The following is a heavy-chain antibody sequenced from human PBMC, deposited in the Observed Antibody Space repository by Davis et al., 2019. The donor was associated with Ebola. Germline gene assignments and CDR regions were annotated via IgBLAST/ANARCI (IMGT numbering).Heavy chain of an antibody. Sequence: AASVKVSCKASGYTFTSYGISWVRQAPGQGLEWMGWISTYNGNTNYAQKLQGRVTMTTDTFTSTAYMELRSLRSDDTAVYYCARDGHIVVVVGSFDPWGQGTLVTVSS. J-gene: IGHJ5*02. CDR1: GYTFTSYG. CDR2: ISTYNGNT. V-gene: IGHV1-18*01. D-gene: IGHD2-21*01. CDR3: ARDGHIVVVVGSFDP.